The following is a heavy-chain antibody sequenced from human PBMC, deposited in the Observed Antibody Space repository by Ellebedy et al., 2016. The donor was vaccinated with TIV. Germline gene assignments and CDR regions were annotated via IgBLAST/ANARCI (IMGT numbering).Heavy chain of an antibody. D-gene: IGHD6-19*01. J-gene: IGHJ4*02. V-gene: IGHV3-23*01. CDR2: ISGSGRGNT. Sequence: GESLKISXGASRFTFSSYAMSWVRQAPGKGLEWVSAISGSGRGNTYYAGSVKGRFTISRDDSKNTLHLQMNSLRAEDTAVYYCAKDLGKGGGSVFDYWGQGALVTVSS. CDR1: RFTFSSYA. CDR3: AKDLGKGGGSVFDY.